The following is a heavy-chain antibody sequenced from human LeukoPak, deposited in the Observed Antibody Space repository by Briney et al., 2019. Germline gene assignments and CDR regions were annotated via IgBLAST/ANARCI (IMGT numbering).Heavy chain of an antibody. CDR3: ARPEPLDAFDI. V-gene: IGHV4-4*07. Sequence: SETLSLTCTVYGGSFSGYCWGWIRQPAGKGLEWIGRIYTSGSTNYNPSLKSRVTISVDTSKNQFSLKLSSVTAADTAVYYCARPEPLDAFDIWGQGTMVTVSS. D-gene: IGHD1-14*01. J-gene: IGHJ3*02. CDR1: GGSFSGYC. CDR2: IYTSGST.